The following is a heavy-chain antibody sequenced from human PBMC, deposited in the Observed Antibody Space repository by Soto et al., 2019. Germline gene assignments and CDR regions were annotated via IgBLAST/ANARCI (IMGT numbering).Heavy chain of an antibody. CDR3: AKDRDDIGMVEAFEN. V-gene: IGHV3-23*01. J-gene: IGHJ3*02. D-gene: IGHD2-15*01. Sequence: EMQLLESGGDLVHPGWSLRLSCAASGFTFSSYAMTWVRQAPGKGLEYVSAISGRGVTTYYADSMKGRFTISRDNSKNTLYLQLNSLSADDTAVYYCAKDRDDIGMVEAFENWGQGTIVIVSS. CDR2: ISGRGVTT. CDR1: GFTFSSYA.